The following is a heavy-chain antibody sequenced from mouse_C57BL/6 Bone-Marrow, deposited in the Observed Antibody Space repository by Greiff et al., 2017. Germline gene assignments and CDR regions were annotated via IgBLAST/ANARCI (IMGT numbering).Heavy chain of an antibody. D-gene: IGHD2-4*01. Sequence: EVKLMESGGGLVQPGESLKLSCESNEYEFPSHDMSWVRKTPEKRLELVAAINSDGGSTYYPDTMERRFIISRDNTKKTLYLQMSSLRSEDTALYYCARHGRAGEYDGTGYFDVWGTGTTVTVSS. CDR1: EYEFPSHD. V-gene: IGHV5-2*01. CDR2: INSDGGST. J-gene: IGHJ1*03. CDR3: ARHGRAGEYDGTGYFDV.